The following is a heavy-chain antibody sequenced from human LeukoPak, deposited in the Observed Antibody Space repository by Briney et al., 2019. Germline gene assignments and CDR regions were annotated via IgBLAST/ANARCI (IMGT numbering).Heavy chain of an antibody. CDR1: GGTFSSYA. D-gene: IGHD5-24*01. Sequence: SVKVSCTASGGTFSSYAISWVRQAPGQGHEWMGGIIPIFGTANYAQKFQGRVTITADESTSTAYMELSSLRSEDTAVYYCAQAKDGYNSRDYYGMDVWGQGTTVTVSS. CDR3: AQAKDGYNSRDYYGMDV. J-gene: IGHJ6*02. V-gene: IGHV1-69*13. CDR2: IIPIFGTA.